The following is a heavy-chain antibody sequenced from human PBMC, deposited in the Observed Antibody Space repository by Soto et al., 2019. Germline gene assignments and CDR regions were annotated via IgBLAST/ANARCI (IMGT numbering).Heavy chain of an antibody. V-gene: IGHV3-23*01. CDR1: GFTFGSYA. CDR3: ARGRAAGVGVGFDP. CDR2: ISSGGGTT. D-gene: IGHD2-15*01. Sequence: EVQLLESGGGLVQPGGSLRLSCAASGFTFGSYAMGWVRQTPGEGLEWVSTISSGGGTTYYADSVKGRFTISRDNSKNTHYLQMDSLRVEDTAAYYCARGRAAGVGVGFDPWGQGILVTVST. J-gene: IGHJ5*02.